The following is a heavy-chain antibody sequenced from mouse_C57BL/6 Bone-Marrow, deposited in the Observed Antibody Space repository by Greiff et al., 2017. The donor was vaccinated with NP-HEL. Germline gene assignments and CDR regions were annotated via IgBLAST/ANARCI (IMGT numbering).Heavy chain of an antibody. D-gene: IGHD1-1*01. CDR1: GFTFSDYG. V-gene: IGHV5-17*01. CDR2: ISSGSSTI. Sequence: EVHLVESGGGLVKPGGSLKLSCAASGFTFSDYGMHWVRQAPEKGLEWVAYISSGSSTIYYADTVKGRFTISRDNAKNTLLLQMTSLRAEDTAMYYCARPDYYGSSYAMAYWGQGTSVTVSS. J-gene: IGHJ4*01. CDR3: ARPDYYGSSYAMAY.